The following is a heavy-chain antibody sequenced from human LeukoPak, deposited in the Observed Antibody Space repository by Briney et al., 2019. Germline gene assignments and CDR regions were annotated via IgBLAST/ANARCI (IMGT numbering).Heavy chain of an antibody. D-gene: IGHD6-13*01. Sequence: SVKVSCKASGGTFSSYTISWVRQAPGQGLEWMGRIIPILGIANYAQKFQGRVTVTADKSTSTAYMELSSLRSEDTAVYYCASGIAAAGTAGSVNWGQGTLVTVSS. CDR3: ASGIAAAGTAGSVN. J-gene: IGHJ4*02. CDR2: IIPILGIA. CDR1: GGTFSSYT. V-gene: IGHV1-69*02.